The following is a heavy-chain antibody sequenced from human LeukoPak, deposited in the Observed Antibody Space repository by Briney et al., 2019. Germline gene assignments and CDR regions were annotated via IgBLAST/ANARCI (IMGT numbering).Heavy chain of an antibody. CDR1: GFSFSTYW. CDR3: ASRAHFWSGPGG. J-gene: IGHJ4*02. Sequence: GGSLRLSCAASGFSFSTYWMSWVRQAPGRGLEWVANIKQDGTEKYYVDSVKGRFTISRDNAKNSLYLQMNSLRAEDTAVYYCASRAHFWSGPGGWGQGTLVTVSS. D-gene: IGHD3-3*02. CDR2: IKQDGTEK. V-gene: IGHV3-7*01.